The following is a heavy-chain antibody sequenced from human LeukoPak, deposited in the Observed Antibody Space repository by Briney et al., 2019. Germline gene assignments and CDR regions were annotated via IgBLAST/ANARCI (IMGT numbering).Heavy chain of an antibody. CDR2: ISSSGSTI. CDR3: ARELYVSGLYYYGMDV. D-gene: IGHD3-10*01. V-gene: IGHV3-48*04. Sequence: GGSLRLSCAASGFTFSSFAMHWVRQAPGKGLEWVSSISSSGSTIYHADSVKGRFTISRDNAKKSLYLQMNSLRAEDTAVYYCARELYVSGLYYYGMDVWGQGTTVTVSS. CDR1: GFTFSSFA. J-gene: IGHJ6*02.